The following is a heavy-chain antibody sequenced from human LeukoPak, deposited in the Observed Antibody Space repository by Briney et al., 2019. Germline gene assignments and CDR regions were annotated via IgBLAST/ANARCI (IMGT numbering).Heavy chain of an antibody. Sequence: GGSLRLSCAASGFTFDDYGMSWVRQAPGKGLKWVSGINWNGGSTGYADSVKGRFTISRDNAKNSLYLQMNSLRAEDTALYYCARADIVVVVAANYYYMDVWGKGTTVTVSS. V-gene: IGHV3-20*04. D-gene: IGHD2-15*01. CDR1: GFTFDDYG. CDR3: ARADIVVVVAANYYYMDV. CDR2: INWNGGST. J-gene: IGHJ6*03.